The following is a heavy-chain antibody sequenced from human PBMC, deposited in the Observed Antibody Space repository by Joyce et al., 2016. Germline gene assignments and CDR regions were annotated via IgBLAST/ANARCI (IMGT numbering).Heavy chain of an antibody. CDR3: AREYFWRYDY. CDR2: IKADGSEK. V-gene: IGHV3-7*01. D-gene: IGHD3-3*01. Sequence: EVQLVESGGGLVQPGGSLRLYCVSSGFTFRKYYMGWIRQAPGKGPEWVANIKADGSEKSYVGSVEGRFTISRDNAKNSLYLQINGLRAEDTAVYYCAREYFWRYDYWGQGTLVTVSS. CDR1: GFTFRKYY. J-gene: IGHJ4*02.